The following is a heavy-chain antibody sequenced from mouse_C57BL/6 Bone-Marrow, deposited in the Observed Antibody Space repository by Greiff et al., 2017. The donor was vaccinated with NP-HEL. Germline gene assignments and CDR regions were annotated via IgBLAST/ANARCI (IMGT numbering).Heavy chain of an antibody. D-gene: IGHD2-1*01. CDR2: IHPNSGST. V-gene: IGHV1-64*01. J-gene: IGHJ3*01. CDR1: GYTFTSYW. CDR3: ARGLGCNSFAY. Sequence: QVQLQPGAELVKPGASVKLSCKASGYTFTSYWMHWVKQRPGQGLEWIGMIHPNSGSTNYNEKFKSKATLTVDKSSSTAYMQLSSLTSEDSAVYYCARGLGCNSFAYWGQGTLVTVSA.